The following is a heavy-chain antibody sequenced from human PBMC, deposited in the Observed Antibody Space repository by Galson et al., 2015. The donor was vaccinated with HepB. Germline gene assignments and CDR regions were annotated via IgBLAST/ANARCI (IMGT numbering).Heavy chain of an antibody. CDR3: ARDSYATSTALDY. CDR2: ISYDGSNK. J-gene: IGHJ4*02. Sequence: SLRLSCAASGFTFSSYAMHWVRQAPGKGLEWVAVISYDGSNKYYADSVKGRFTISRDNSKNTLYLQMNSLRAEDTAVYYCARDSYATSTALDYWGQGTLVTVSS. D-gene: IGHD2-21*02. V-gene: IGHV3-30-3*01. CDR1: GFTFSSYA.